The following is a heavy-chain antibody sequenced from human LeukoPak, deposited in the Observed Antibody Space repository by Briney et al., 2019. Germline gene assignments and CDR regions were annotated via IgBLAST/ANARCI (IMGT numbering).Heavy chain of an antibody. Sequence: GGSLRLSCAASGFTFSSYGMHWVRQAPGKGLEWVADIWFDGKNEHFADSVKGRFTISRDNSKNTMYLQINSLRAEDTPVYYCARDRHCANGVCHSPPGMDVWGQGTTVTVSS. D-gene: IGHD2-8*01. J-gene: IGHJ6*02. V-gene: IGHV3-33*01. CDR1: GFTFSSYG. CDR2: IWFDGKNE. CDR3: ARDRHCANGVCHSPPGMDV.